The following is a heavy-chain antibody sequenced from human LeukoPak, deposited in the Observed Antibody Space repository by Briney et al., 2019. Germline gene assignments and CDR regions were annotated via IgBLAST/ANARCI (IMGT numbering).Heavy chain of an antibody. CDR3: AQPPNAFVRGGYYFEY. CDR1: GGSFSGYY. V-gene: IGHV4-34*01. J-gene: IGHJ4*02. Sequence: SETLSLTCAVYGGSFSGYYWNWIRQPPGKGLEWIGEINHSGSTNYNPSLKSRVTISVDTSKNQFSLKLSSVTAADTAVYYCAQPPNAFVRGGYYFEYWGKGTLVTVSS. CDR2: INHSGST. D-gene: IGHD6-6*01.